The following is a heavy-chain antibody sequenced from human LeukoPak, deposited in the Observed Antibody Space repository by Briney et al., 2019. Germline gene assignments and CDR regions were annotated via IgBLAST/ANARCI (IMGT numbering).Heavy chain of an antibody. CDR3: ARGGYYYGSGSLVQAYYYYYMDV. CDR2: INPYNGHT. CDR1: GYTFTSYG. V-gene: IGHV1-2*02. Sequence: ASVKVSCKASGYTFTSYGINWVRQAPGQGLQWMGWINPYNGHTNYAQKFQGRVTMTRDTSISTAYMELSRLRSDDTAVYYCARGGYYYGSGSLVQAYYYYYMDVWGKGTTVTVSS. D-gene: IGHD3-10*01. J-gene: IGHJ6*03.